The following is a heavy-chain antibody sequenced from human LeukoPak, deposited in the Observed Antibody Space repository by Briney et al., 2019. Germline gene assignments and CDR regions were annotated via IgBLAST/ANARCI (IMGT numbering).Heavy chain of an antibody. D-gene: IGHD1-7*01. J-gene: IGHJ4*02. CDR3: ASENFVN. V-gene: IGHV3-7*05. CDR1: GFTFTDYW. CDR2: IKPDGSDQ. Sequence: GGALRLSCAASGFTFTDYWMNWVRQAPGKGLEWVANIKPDGSDQYYVDSVKGRFTISRDNAKNSLSPQMNSLRAEDTAVYYCASENFVNWGQGTLVTVSS.